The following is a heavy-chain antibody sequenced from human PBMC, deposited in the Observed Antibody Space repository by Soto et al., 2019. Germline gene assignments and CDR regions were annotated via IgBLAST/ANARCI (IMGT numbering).Heavy chain of an antibody. CDR1: GYTFTSYG. D-gene: IGHD3-22*01. CDR2: ISAYNGNT. Sequence: ASVKVSCKASGYTFTSYGISWVRQAPGQGLEWMGWISAYNGNTNYAQKLQGRVTMTTDTSTSTAYMELRSLRSDDTAVYYCASESPPRGYYYDSSGIPLPPSTYYWGQGTLVTVSS. CDR3: ASESPPRGYYYDSSGIPLPPSTYY. V-gene: IGHV1-18*01. J-gene: IGHJ4*02.